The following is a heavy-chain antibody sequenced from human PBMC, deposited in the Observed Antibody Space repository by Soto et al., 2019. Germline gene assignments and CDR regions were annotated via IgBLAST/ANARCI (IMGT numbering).Heavy chain of an antibody. CDR3: AHRVLRTVFGLVTTTAIYFDF. D-gene: IGHD3-3*01. CDR1: GFSLTTSGVG. J-gene: IGHJ4*02. V-gene: IGHV2-5*02. CDR2: IYWDDDK. Sequence: QITLKESGPTVVNPTEPLTLTCTFSGFSLTTSGVGVCWVRQSPGKAPEWLALIYWDDDKRYSTSLNSRLIITKDTSKNQVVLTMANVDPADTATYYCAHRVLRTVFGLVTTTAIYFDFWGPGTPVVVSS.